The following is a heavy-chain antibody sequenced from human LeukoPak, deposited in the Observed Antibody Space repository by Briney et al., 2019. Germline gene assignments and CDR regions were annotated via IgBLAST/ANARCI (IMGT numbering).Heavy chain of an antibody. V-gene: IGHV4-34*01. Sequence: SETLSLTCAVYGGSFSGYYWSWIRQPPGKGLEWIGEINHSGSTNYNPSLKSRVTISVDTSKNRFSLKLSSVTAADTAVYYCARAYGSGSYYKAWGQGTLVTVSS. CDR1: GGSFSGYY. CDR3: ARAYGSGSYYKA. CDR2: INHSGST. D-gene: IGHD3-10*01. J-gene: IGHJ5*02.